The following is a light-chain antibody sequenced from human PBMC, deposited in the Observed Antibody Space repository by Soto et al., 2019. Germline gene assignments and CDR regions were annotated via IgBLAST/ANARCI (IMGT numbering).Light chain of an antibody. J-gene: IGLJ2*01. CDR1: SSDVGTYDY. CDR3: CSYAGSSTFEV. V-gene: IGLV2-11*01. Sequence: QSALTQPRSVSGSPGQSVTISCTGTSSDVGTYDYVSWYQHHPGKAPKLIIYDVSKRPSGVPDRFSGSKSANTASLTISGLQAEDEADYYCCSYAGSSTFEVFGGGTKLTVL. CDR2: DVS.